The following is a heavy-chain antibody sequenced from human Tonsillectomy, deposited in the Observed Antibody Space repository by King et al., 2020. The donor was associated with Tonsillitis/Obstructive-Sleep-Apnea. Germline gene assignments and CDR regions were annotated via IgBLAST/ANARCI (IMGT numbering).Heavy chain of an antibody. D-gene: IGHD3-10*01. CDR2: IWHDGINK. CDR1: GFTFSTYG. J-gene: IGHJ6*02. CDR3: ARDTHYYGSGSYYPRHYYGLAV. Sequence: VQLVESGGGVVQPGRSLRISCAASGFTFSTYGIHWVRQAPGKGLEWVAIIWHDGINKYYADSVKGRFTISRDNSKNTLYLEMNSLRAEDTAVYYCARDTHYYGSGSYYPRHYYGLAVWGQGTTVTVSS. V-gene: IGHV3-33*01.